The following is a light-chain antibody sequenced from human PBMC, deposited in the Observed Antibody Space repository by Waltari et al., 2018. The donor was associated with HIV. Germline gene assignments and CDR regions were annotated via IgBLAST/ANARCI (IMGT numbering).Light chain of an antibody. Sequence: EIVLTQSPGTLSLSHGEGATLSCRASQSVSSNYLAWYQQKPGQAPRLLIYAALNRATGIPDRFSGSGSGADFTLTISRLEPQDFVVYYCQQYGSSPYTFGQGTKLEIK. J-gene: IGKJ2*01. CDR3: QQYGSSPYT. CDR2: AAL. CDR1: QSVSSNY. V-gene: IGKV3-20*01.